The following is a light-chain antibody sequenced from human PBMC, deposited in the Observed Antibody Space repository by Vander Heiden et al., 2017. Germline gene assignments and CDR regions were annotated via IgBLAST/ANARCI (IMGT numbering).Light chain of an antibody. V-gene: IGLV1-40*01. CDR2: GNS. CDR3: QSYDSSLSGSRV. Sequence: QSVLTQPPSVSGAPGQRVTISCTGSSSNIGAGYDVHWYQQLPGTAPKLLSYGNSNRPSGVPDRFSGCKSGTSASLAITGFQAEDEADYYCQSYDSSLSGSRVFGGGTKLTVL. J-gene: IGLJ2*01. CDR1: SSNIGAGYD.